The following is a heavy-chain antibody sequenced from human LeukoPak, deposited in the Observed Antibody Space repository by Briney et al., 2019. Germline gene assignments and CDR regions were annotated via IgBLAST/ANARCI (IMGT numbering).Heavy chain of an antibody. Sequence: GGSLRLSCAASGFTFSSYSMNWVRQAPGKGLEWVGRIKSKSDGGTTDYAAPVKGRFTISRDDSKNTLYLQLNSLKTEDTAVYYCITEDLNLVGLHSSGYWGSRLDYWGQGTLVTVSS. V-gene: IGHV3-15*01. CDR3: ITEDLNLVGLHSSGYWGSRLDY. CDR2: IKSKSDGGTT. CDR1: GFTFSSYS. D-gene: IGHD3-22*01. J-gene: IGHJ4*02.